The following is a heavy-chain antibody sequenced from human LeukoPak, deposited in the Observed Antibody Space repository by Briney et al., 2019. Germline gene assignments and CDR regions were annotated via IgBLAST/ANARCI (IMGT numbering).Heavy chain of an antibody. CDR3: AKEVFYDTIGLIAFDI. Sequence: GGSLRLSCATSGFTFSSYAMSWVRQAPGKGLEWVSAISGSGGSTYYADSVKGRFTISRDNSKNTLYLQMNSLRAEDTAVYYCAKEVFYDTIGLIAFDIWGQGTMVTVSS. CDR1: GFTFSSYA. J-gene: IGHJ3*02. CDR2: ISGSGGST. V-gene: IGHV3-23*01. D-gene: IGHD3-22*01.